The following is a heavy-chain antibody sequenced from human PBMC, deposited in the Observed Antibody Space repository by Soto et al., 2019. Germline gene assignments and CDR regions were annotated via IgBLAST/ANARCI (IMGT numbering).Heavy chain of an antibody. Sequence: SETLSLTCTVSGGSISSGDYYWSWIRQPPGKGLEWIGYIYYSGSTYYNPSLKSRVTISVDTSKNQFSLKLSSVTAADTAVYYCARTSNYDSSGYYLGYWGQGTLVTVSS. CDR2: IYYSGST. D-gene: IGHD3-22*01. J-gene: IGHJ4*02. CDR3: ARTSNYDSSGYYLGY. CDR1: GGSISSGDYY. V-gene: IGHV4-30-4*01.